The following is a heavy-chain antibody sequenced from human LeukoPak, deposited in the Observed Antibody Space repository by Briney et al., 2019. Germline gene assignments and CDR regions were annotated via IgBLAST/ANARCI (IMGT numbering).Heavy chain of an antibody. Sequence: RGESLKISCKGSGYSFTSYWIGWVRQMPGKGLEWMGIIYPGDSDTRYSPSFQGQVTISADKSISTAYLQWSSLKASDTAMYYCARGACSSTSCLPKDNWFDPWGQGTLVTVSS. CDR2: IYPGDSDT. V-gene: IGHV5-51*01. CDR1: GYSFTSYW. J-gene: IGHJ5*02. D-gene: IGHD2-2*01. CDR3: ARGACSSTSCLPKDNWFDP.